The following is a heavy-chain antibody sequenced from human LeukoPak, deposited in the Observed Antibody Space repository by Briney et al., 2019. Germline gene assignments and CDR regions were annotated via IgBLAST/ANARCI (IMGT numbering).Heavy chain of an antibody. CDR2: IIPIFGTA. CDR3: ARVRAYCSGGSCYSFDY. V-gene: IGHV1-69*13. CDR1: GGTFSSYA. J-gene: IGHJ4*02. D-gene: IGHD2-15*01. Sequence: SVKVSCKASGGTFSSYAISWVRQAPGQGLEWMGGIIPIFGTANYAQEFQGRVTITADESTSTAYMELSSLRSEDTAVYYCARVRAYCSGGSCYSFDYWGQGTLVTVSS.